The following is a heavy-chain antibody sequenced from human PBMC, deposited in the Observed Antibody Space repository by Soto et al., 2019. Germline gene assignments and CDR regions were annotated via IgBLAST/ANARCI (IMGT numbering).Heavy chain of an antibody. J-gene: IGHJ4*02. V-gene: IGHV1-18*01. Sequence: GASVKVSCKASGFTFSNSVINWVRQAPGQGLEWMGWISASNGNTNYAQKLQGRVTMTTDTSTSTVYMDLRSLRSDDSAVYYCARDGAVAGDSNFDYWGQGTLVTVSS. CDR2: ISASNGNT. CDR3: ARDGAVAGDSNFDY. D-gene: IGHD6-19*01. CDR1: GFTFSNSV.